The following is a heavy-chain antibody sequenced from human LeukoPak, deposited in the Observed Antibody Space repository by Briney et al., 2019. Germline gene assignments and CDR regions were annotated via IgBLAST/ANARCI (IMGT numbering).Heavy chain of an antibody. CDR2: ISGSGGST. V-gene: IGHV3-23*01. CDR3: ATHDYSNPVDY. CDR1: GFTFSSYA. Sequence: GGSLRLSCAASGFTFSSYAMSWVRQAPGKGLEWGSAISGSGGSTYYADSVKGRFTISRDNSKNTLYLQMNSLRAEDTAVYYCATHDYSNPVDYWGQGTLVTVSS. J-gene: IGHJ4*02. D-gene: IGHD4-11*01.